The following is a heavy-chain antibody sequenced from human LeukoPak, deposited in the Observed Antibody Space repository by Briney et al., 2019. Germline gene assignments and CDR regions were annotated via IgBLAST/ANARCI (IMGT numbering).Heavy chain of an antibody. V-gene: IGHV1-18*04. J-gene: IGHJ4*02. CDR2: ISPYSGNT. D-gene: IGHD3-10*01. CDR1: GYTLTNYD. Sequence: ASVKVSCKASGYTLTNYDISWVRQAPGQRLEWMGWISPYSGNTNYAQKFQGRVTLTTDTSTNTAYLELRSLRSDDTAVYYCARDWSTSRSYIQWGQGTLVTVSS. CDR3: ARDWSTSRSYIQ.